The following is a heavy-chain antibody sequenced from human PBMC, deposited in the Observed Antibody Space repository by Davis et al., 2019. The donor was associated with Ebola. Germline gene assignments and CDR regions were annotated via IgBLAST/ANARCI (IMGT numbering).Heavy chain of an antibody. CDR1: GYIFTSND. CDR3: ARPIEKRCSPGCFDL. D-gene: IGHD4/OR15-4a*01. J-gene: IGHJ2*01. V-gene: IGHV1-8*01. CDR2: MNPDSGNT. Sequence: AASVKVSCKASGYIFTSNDINWVRQATGQGLEWMGWMNPDSGNTGYASKFQGRVTMTRNNSITTAYMELSSLTSEDTAVYYYARPIEKRCSPGCFDLWGRGTLVTVSS.